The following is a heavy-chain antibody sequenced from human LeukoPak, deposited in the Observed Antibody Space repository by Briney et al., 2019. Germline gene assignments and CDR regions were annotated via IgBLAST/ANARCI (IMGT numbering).Heavy chain of an antibody. CDR2: IIPIFGTA. J-gene: IGHJ6*03. Sequence: SVKVSCKASGGTFSSYAISWVRQAPGQGLEWMGGIIPIFGTANYAQKFQGRVTITADESTSTAYMELSSLRSEDTAVYYCARNGYSYGRFLDYYYMDVWGKGTTVTVSS. D-gene: IGHD5-18*01. CDR3: ARNGYSYGRFLDYYYMDV. V-gene: IGHV1-69*13. CDR1: GGTFSSYA.